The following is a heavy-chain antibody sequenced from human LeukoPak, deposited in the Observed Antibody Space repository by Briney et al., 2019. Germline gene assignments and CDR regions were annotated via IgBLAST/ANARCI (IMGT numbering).Heavy chain of an antibody. CDR3: ARVSGGYYDSSGQYYFDY. CDR2: INWNGGST. D-gene: IGHD3-22*01. Sequence: GGSLRLSCAASGFTFDDYGMSWVRQAPGKGLEWVSGINWNGGSTGYADSVKGRFTISRDNAKNSLYLQMNSLGAEDTALYHCARVSGGYYDSSGQYYFDYWGQGTLVTVSS. J-gene: IGHJ4*02. CDR1: GFTFDDYG. V-gene: IGHV3-20*01.